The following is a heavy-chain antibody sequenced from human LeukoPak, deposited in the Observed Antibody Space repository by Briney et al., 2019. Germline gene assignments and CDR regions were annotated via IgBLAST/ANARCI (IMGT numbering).Heavy chain of an antibody. CDR2: IYPGDSDT. CDR1: AYSFPSYL. CDR3: ARQAGLGDYGAPDI. D-gene: IGHD3-10*01. J-gene: IGHJ3*02. Sequence: KPGESLKISCKGSAYSFPSYLIGWVRQMPGKGLEWMGIIYPGDSDTRYSPSFQGQVTISADKSISTAYLQWSSLKASDTAIYYCARQAGLGDYGAPDIWGQGTLVTVSS. V-gene: IGHV5-51*01.